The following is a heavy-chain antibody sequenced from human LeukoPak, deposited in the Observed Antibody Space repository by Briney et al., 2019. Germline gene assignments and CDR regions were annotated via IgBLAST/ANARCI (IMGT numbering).Heavy chain of an antibody. V-gene: IGHV4-31*03. Sequence: SGTLSLTCTVSGGSISSGGYYWSWIRQHPGKGLEWIGYIYYSGSTYYNPSLKSRVTISVDTSKNQFSLKLSSVTAADTAVYYCAREPLVRGHDAFDIWGQGTMVTVSS. D-gene: IGHD6-6*01. CDR1: GGSISSGGYY. CDR3: AREPLVRGHDAFDI. J-gene: IGHJ3*02. CDR2: IYYSGST.